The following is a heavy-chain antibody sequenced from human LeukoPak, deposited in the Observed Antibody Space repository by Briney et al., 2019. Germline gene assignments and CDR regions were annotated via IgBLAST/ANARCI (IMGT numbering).Heavy chain of an antibody. D-gene: IGHD2/OR15-2a*01. J-gene: IGHJ4*02. V-gene: IGHV3-23*01. Sequence: GVSLRLSCAASGFTFSSYDMHWVRQDTGKGLEWVSAISAGGDTTYYADSVKGRFTLTRDGSKNTLYLQMSSLRAEDTAIYYCAKDSSPSINREPYYFDYWGQGTLVTVSS. CDR1: GFTFSSYD. CDR3: AKDSSPSINREPYYFDY. CDR2: ISAGGDTT.